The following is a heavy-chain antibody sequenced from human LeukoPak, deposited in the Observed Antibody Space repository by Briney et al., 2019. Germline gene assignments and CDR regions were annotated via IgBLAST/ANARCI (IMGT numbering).Heavy chain of an antibody. CDR2: IYYSGST. CDR3: ARDPLAAQDY. V-gene: IGHV4-61*10. Sequence: SETLSLTCTVSGGSISSGNYYYSWIRQPAGKGLEWLGYIYYSGSTNYNPSLKSRVTISVDTSKNQFSLKLSSVTAADTAVYYCARDPLAAQDYWGQGTLVTVSS. J-gene: IGHJ4*02. D-gene: IGHD6-6*01. CDR1: GGSISSGNYY.